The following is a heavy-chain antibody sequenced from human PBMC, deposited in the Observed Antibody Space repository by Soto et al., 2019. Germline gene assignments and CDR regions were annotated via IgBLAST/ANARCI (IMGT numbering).Heavy chain of an antibody. J-gene: IGHJ4*02. CDR1: GFTFGDYA. D-gene: IGHD1-20*01. CDR2: IRSKAYGGTT. Sequence: EVQLVESGGGLVKPGRSLRLSCTASGFTFGDYAMSWFRQAPGKGLEWVGFIRSKAYGGTTEYAASVKGRFTISRDDSKSIAYLQMNSLKTEDTAVYYCTRVSSYNWNDDEFGGCDYWGQGTLVTVSS. V-gene: IGHV3-49*05. CDR3: TRVSSYNWNDDEFGGCDY.